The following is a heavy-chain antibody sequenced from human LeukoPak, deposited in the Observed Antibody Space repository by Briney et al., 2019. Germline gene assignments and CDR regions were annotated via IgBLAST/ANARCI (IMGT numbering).Heavy chain of an antibody. D-gene: IGHD3-10*01. CDR1: GFTFSSYW. V-gene: IGHV3-7*01. CDR2: VKQDGSEK. CDR3: ARGALYYYGSGTYFDY. J-gene: IGHJ4*02. Sequence: GGSLRLSCAASGFTFSSYWMSWVRQAPGKGLEWVANVKQDGSEKYYVDPVKGRFTISRDNAKNSLYLQMNSLRAEDTAVYYCARGALYYYGSGTYFDYWGQGTLVTVSS.